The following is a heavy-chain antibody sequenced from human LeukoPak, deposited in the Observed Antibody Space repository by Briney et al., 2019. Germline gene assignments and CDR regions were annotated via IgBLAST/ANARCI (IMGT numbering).Heavy chain of an antibody. D-gene: IGHD2-21*02. CDR3: ARWEIYCGGDCYSYYFDY. V-gene: IGHV4-39*07. CDR2: IYYSGST. CDR1: GGSISSSSYY. Sequence: SETLSLTCTVSGGSISSSSYYWGWIRQPPGKGLEWIGSIYYSGSTYYNPSLKSRVTISVDTSKNQFSLKLSSVTAADTAVYYCARWEIYCGGDCYSYYFDYWGQGTLVTVSS. J-gene: IGHJ4*02.